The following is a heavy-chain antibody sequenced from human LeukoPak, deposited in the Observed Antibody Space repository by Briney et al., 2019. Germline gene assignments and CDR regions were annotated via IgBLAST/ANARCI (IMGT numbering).Heavy chain of an antibody. V-gene: IGHV4-34*01. CDR2: INHSGST. CDR1: GGSFSGYY. CDR3: ASPPRGYYDSSGSRYRDY. D-gene: IGHD3-22*01. J-gene: IGHJ4*02. Sequence: PSETLSLTCAVYGGSFSGYYWSWIRQPPGKGLEWIGEINHSGSTNYNPSLKSRVTISVDTSKNQFSLKLSSVTAADTAVYYCASPPRGYYDSSGSRYRDYWGQGTLVTVSS.